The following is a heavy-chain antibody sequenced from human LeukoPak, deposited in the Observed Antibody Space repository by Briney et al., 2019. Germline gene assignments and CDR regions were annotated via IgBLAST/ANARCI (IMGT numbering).Heavy chain of an antibody. J-gene: IGHJ3*02. CDR1: GGSISSSSYY. CDR3: ARELYHSGAFDI. V-gene: IGHV4-61*03. Sequence: SETLSLTCTVSGGSISSSSYYWGWIRQPPGKGLEWIGYIYYSGSTNYNPSLKSRVTISIGTSKSHFSLRLTSVTAADTAVYYCARELYHSGAFDIWGQGTMVTVSS. CDR2: IYYSGST. D-gene: IGHD1-26*01.